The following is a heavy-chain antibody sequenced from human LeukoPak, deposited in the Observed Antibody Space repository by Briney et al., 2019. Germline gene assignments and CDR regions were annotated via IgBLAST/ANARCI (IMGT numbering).Heavy chain of an antibody. V-gene: IGHV4-34*01. J-gene: IGHJ6*03. Sequence: SETLSLTCAVYGGSFSGYYWSWIRQPPGKGLEWIGEINHSGSTNYNPSLKSRVTISVDTSKNQFSLKLSSVTAADTAVYYCARRNALLWFGESYYYYYMDVWGKGTTVTISS. CDR1: GGSFSGYY. CDR2: INHSGST. D-gene: IGHD3-10*01. CDR3: ARRNALLWFGESYYYYYMDV.